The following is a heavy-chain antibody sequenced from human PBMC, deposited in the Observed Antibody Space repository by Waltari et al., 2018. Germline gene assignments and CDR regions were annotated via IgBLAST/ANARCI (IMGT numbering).Heavy chain of an antibody. V-gene: IGHV4-4*07. Sequence: QVQLQESGPGLVKPSETLSLTCTVSGGSISSYYWSWIRQPAGKGLEWIGRIYTSGSPNYNPSLKSRVTMSVDTSKNQFSLKLSSVTAADTAVYYCARDQLGHSYGSNWFDPWGQGTLVTVSS. CDR2: IYTSGSP. CDR1: GGSISSYY. CDR3: ARDQLGHSYGSNWFDP. D-gene: IGHD5-18*01. J-gene: IGHJ5*02.